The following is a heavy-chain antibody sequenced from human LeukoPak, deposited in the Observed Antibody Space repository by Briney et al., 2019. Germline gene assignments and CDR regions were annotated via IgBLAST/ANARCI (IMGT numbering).Heavy chain of an antibody. V-gene: IGHV4-59*01. Sequence: RLSETLSLTCTVSGGSISSYYWSWIRQPPGKGLEWIGYIYYSGSTNYNPSLKSRVTISVDTSKNQFSLKLSSVTAADTAVYYCATGYSYGYVYFPDWGQGTLVTVSS. J-gene: IGHJ4*02. D-gene: IGHD5-18*01. CDR2: IYYSGST. CDR3: ATGYSYGYVYFPD. CDR1: GGSISSYY.